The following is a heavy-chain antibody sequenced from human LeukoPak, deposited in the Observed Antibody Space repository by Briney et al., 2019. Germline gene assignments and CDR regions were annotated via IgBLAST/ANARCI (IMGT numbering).Heavy chain of an antibody. Sequence: GESLKISCKGSGYSFTSYWISWVRQMPAKGLEWMGRIDPSDSYTNYSPSLQGHVTMSADKSISTAYLQWSSLKASDTAIYYCARGLYSGYYMSGYWGQGTRVTVSS. V-gene: IGHV5-10-1*01. CDR2: IDPSDSYT. D-gene: IGHD5-12*01. CDR1: GYSFTSYW. CDR3: ARGLYSGYYMSGY. J-gene: IGHJ4*02.